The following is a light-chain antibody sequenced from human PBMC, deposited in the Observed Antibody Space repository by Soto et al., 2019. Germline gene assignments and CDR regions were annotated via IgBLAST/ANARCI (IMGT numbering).Light chain of an antibody. Sequence: QAVVTQEPSLTVSPGGTVTLTCGSSTGAVTSGHYPYWFQQKPGQAPRTLIYDTSNKHSWTPARFSGSLLGGKAALTLSSARPEDEAEYYCLLSYSGARLVVFGGGTKLTVL. CDR2: DTS. V-gene: IGLV7-46*01. J-gene: IGLJ2*01. CDR3: LLSYSGARLVV. CDR1: TGAVTSGHY.